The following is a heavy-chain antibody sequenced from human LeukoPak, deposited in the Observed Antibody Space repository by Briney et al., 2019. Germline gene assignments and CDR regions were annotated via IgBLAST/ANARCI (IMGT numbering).Heavy chain of an antibody. CDR3: ARIGDGSSPAYYFDY. V-gene: IGHV5-51*01. CDR2: IYPGDSDT. J-gene: IGHJ4*02. CDR1: GYIFSDFW. D-gene: IGHD6-6*01. Sequence: GESLKVSCKGSGYIFSDFWIVWVRQMPGKGLEWMGIIYPGDSDTRYSPSFQGQVTISADKSINTAYLQWSSLKASDTAMYYCARIGDGSSPAYYFDYWGQGTLVTVSS.